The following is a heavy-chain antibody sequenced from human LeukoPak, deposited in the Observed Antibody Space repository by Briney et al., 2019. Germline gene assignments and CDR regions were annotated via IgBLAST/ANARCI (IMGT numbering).Heavy chain of an antibody. D-gene: IGHD5-24*01. CDR3: ARDGRDGYILYYFDY. V-gene: IGHV1-46*01. CDR1: GYTFTSYY. Sequence: GASVKVSCKASGYTFTSYYMHWVRQAPGQGLEWMGIINPSGGSTSYAQKFQGRVTMTRDTSTSTVYMELSSLRSEDTAVYYCARDGRDGYILYYFDYWGQGTLVTVSS. J-gene: IGHJ4*02. CDR2: INPSGGST.